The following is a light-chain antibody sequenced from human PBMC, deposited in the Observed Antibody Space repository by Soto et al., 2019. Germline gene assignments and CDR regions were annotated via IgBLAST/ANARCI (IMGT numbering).Light chain of an antibody. V-gene: IGLV3-21*04. CDR2: SDT. Sequence: SYELTQPPSVSVAPGKTASISCGGNNIGSKGVHWYQQKPGQAPVLVIYSDTDLPPVIHERFSGSNSANLATLTISRVEAGDEADYYCQVWDRGSDHVVFGGGTKLTVL. J-gene: IGLJ2*01. CDR1: NIGSKG. CDR3: QVWDRGSDHVV.